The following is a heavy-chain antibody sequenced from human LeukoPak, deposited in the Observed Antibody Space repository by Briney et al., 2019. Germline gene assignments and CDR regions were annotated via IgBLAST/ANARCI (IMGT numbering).Heavy chain of an antibody. J-gene: IGHJ6*03. CDR2: IRSKAYGGTT. CDR3: ARNYYGSGSYYYPHYYYYYYMDV. V-gene: IGHV3-49*03. Sequence: GGSLRLSCTASGFTFGDYAMSWFRQAPGKGLEWVGFIRSKAYGGTTEYAASVKGRFTISRDDSKSIAYLQMNSLKTEDTAVYYCARNYYGSGSYYYPHYYYYYYMDVWGKGTTVTVSS. D-gene: IGHD3-10*01. CDR1: GFTFGDYA.